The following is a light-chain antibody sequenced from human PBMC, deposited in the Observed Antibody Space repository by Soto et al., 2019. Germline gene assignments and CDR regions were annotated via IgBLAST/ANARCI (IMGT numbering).Light chain of an antibody. Sequence: EIVLTQSPGTLSLSPVERATLSCRASQSVSSIYLAWYQQKPGQAPRLLIYGASSRATGIPDRFSGSGSGTDFTLTISRLEPEDFAVYYCQQYGSSPLTFGGGTKVDIK. V-gene: IGKV3-20*01. CDR2: GAS. CDR3: QQYGSSPLT. J-gene: IGKJ4*01. CDR1: QSVSSIY.